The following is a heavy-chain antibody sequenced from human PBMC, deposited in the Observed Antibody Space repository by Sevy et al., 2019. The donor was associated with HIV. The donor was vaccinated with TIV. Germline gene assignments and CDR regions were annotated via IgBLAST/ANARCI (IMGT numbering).Heavy chain of an antibody. Sequence: GGSLRLSCAVSGFSFDSYGMTWVRQAPGKGLEWVSAISGSGTRTYYADSVKGRFIISRDNSKNTLDLQMNSLRAEDTASYYRAKGGGGHYDPDEIAYYFYYYNMDVWGKGTTVTVSS. J-gene: IGHJ6*03. D-gene: IGHD3-22*01. CDR2: ISGSGTRT. CDR3: AKGGGGHYDPDEIAYYFYYYNMDV. CDR1: GFSFDSYG. V-gene: IGHV3-23*01.